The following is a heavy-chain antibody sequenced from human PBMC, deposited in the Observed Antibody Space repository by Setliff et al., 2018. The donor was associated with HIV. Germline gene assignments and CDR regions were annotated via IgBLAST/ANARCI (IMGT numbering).Heavy chain of an antibody. CDR1: GGSISSGSDY. CDR2: IHISGTA. V-gene: IGHV4-61*09. D-gene: IGHD3-3*01. J-gene: IGHJ4*02. CDR3: ARDVVEWFGNYFDN. Sequence: TSETLSLTCTVSGGSISSGSDYWSWIRQPAGKGLEWIGQIHISGTANYNPSLKSRVTISIDTSKHQFSLKLTSVTAADTAVYYCARDVVEWFGNYFDNWGQGALVTVSS.